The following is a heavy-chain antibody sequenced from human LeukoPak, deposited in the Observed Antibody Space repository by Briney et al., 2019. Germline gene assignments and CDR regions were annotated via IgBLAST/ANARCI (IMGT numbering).Heavy chain of an antibody. CDR1: GGSISSYY. CDR3: ARHHYSSGSFDY. D-gene: IGHD3-10*01. CDR2: IYTSGGT. V-gene: IGHV4-4*07. Sequence: SETLSLTCTVSGGSISSYYWSWIRQPAGKGLEWIGRIYTSGGTNYNPSLKSRVTISVDTSKNQFSLKLSSVTAADTAVYYCARHHYSSGSFDYWGQGTLVTVSS. J-gene: IGHJ4*02.